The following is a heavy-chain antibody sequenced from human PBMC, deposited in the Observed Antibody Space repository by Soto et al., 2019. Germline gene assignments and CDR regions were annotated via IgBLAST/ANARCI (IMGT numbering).Heavy chain of an antibody. CDR3: ESGIQLWLRRINNGYSG. CDR1: GGTFSTYA. D-gene: IGHD5-18*01. Sequence: QVQLVQSGAEVKKPESSVKVSCKAPGGTFSTYAISWVRQAPGQGLEWMGGIIPMFGTANYAKRFQDRVTNTADESTNTVYMELSSLRSEDTAVYFCESGIQLWLRRINNGYSGWGQGTLVTVSS. V-gene: IGHV1-69*12. J-gene: IGHJ4*02. CDR2: IIPMFGTA.